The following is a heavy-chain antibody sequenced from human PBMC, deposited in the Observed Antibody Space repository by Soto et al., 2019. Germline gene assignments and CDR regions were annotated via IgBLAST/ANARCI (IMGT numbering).Heavy chain of an antibody. V-gene: IGHV3-74*01. CDR2: IDNDGSA. J-gene: IGHJ5*02. CDR3: ARDIPHNWFDA. Sequence: QLVESGGGLVQPGGSLRISCAASGSTFGTYWMHWVRQAPGKGLVWVSRIDNDGSAVYADSMKGRFTTSRDNAKNTVYLQMNSLRDEDTAVYYCARDIPHNWFDAWGQGTLVTVSS. CDR1: GSTFGTYW. D-gene: IGHD2-21*01.